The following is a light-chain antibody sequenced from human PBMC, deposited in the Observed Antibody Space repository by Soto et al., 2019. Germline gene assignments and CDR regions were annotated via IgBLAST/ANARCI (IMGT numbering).Light chain of an antibody. CDR2: DAS. Sequence: EIVLTQSPGTLSLSPGERATLSCRASQGVSSNSLAWYQQRPGQAPRLLIYDASSRATGIPDRFSGSGSGTDFTLTIIRLEPEDFAVYYCQQYCRSPRTFGQGTKVEIK. CDR1: QGVSSNS. J-gene: IGKJ1*01. CDR3: QQYCRSPRT. V-gene: IGKV3-20*01.